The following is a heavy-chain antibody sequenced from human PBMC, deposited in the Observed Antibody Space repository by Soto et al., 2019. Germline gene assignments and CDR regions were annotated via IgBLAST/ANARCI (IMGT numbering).Heavy chain of an antibody. CDR2: IVVGSGNT. D-gene: IGHD3-3*01. CDR1: GFTFTSSA. CDR3: AAGYDFWSGYPALFDY. J-gene: IGHJ4*02. V-gene: IGHV1-58*01. Sequence: ASVKVSCKASGFTFTSSAVQWVRQARGQRLEWIGWIVVGSGNTNYAQKFQERVTITRDMSTSTAYMELSSLRSEDTAVYYCAAGYDFWSGYPALFDYWGQGTLVTVSS.